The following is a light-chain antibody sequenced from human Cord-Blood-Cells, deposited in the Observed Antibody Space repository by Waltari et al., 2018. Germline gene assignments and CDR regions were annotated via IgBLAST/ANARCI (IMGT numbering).Light chain of an antibody. Sequence: DIQMTQSPSSLSASVGDRVHITCRESQSISSYLNLYQQKPGKAPKLLIYAASSLQSGVPSRFSGSGSGTDFTLTISSLQPEDFATYYCQQSYSTPWTFGQGTKVEIK. CDR3: QQSYSTPWT. CDR1: QSISSY. V-gene: IGKV1-39*01. CDR2: AAS. J-gene: IGKJ1*01.